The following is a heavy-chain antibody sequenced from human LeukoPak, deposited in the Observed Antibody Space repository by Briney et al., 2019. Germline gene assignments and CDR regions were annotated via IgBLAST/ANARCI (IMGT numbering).Heavy chain of an antibody. V-gene: IGHV1-69*13. CDR1: GGTFTSYA. D-gene: IGHD1-26*01. Sequence: SVKVSCKASGGTFTSYAISWVRQAPGQGLEWMGGIIPIFGTANYAQKFQGRVTITADESTSTAYMELSSLRSEDTAVYYCARDGIVGAIDAFDIWGQGTMVTVSS. CDR2: IIPIFGTA. CDR3: ARDGIVGAIDAFDI. J-gene: IGHJ3*02.